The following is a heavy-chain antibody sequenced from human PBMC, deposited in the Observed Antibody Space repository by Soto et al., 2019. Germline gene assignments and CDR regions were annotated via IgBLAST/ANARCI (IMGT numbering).Heavy chain of an antibody. V-gene: IGHV4-59*01. CDR3: ARDRRRGYSYGYYYYYGMDV. CDR2: IYYSGST. CDR1: GGSISSYY. D-gene: IGHD5-18*01. J-gene: IGHJ6*02. Sequence: PSETLSLTCTVSGGSISSYYWSWIRQPPGKGLEWIGYIYYSGSTNYNPSLKSRVTISVDTSKNQFSLKLSSVTAADTAVYYCARDRRRGYSYGYYYYYGMDVWGQGTTVTVSS.